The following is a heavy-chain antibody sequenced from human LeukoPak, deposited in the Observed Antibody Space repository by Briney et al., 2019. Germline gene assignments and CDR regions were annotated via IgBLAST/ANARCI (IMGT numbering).Heavy chain of an antibody. CDR1: GFSLSTSGMC. CDR2: IDWDDDK. D-gene: IGHD4-17*01. Sequence: SGPTLVNLTQTLTLTCTFSGFSLSTSGMCVSWIRQPPGKALEWLARIDWDDDKYYSTSLKTRLTISKDTSKNQVVLTMTNMDPVDTATYYCARISSGGDRYWYFDLWGRGTLVTVSS. V-gene: IGHV2-70*11. CDR3: ARISSGGDRYWYFDL. J-gene: IGHJ2*01.